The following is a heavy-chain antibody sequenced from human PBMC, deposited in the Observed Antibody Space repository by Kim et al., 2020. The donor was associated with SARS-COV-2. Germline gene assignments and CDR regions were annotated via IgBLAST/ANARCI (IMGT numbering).Heavy chain of an antibody. D-gene: IGHD6-13*01. V-gene: IGHV3-30*18. CDR1: GFTFSSYG. CDR2: ISYDGSNK. J-gene: IGHJ5*02. Sequence: GGSLRLSCAASGFTFSSYGMHWVRQAPGKGLEWVAVISYDGSNKYYADSVKGRFTISRDNSKNTLYLQMNSLRAEDTAVYYCANAKGSSWGATSVYNWFDPWGQGTLVTVSS. CDR3: ANAKGSSWGATSVYNWFDP.